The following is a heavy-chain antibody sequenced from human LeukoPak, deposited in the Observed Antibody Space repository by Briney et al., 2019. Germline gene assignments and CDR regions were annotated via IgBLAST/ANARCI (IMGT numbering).Heavy chain of an antibody. V-gene: IGHV1-2*04. CDR3: ARDLAGRGTRAAHFDY. Sequence: ASVKVSCKASGGTFSSYAISWVRQAPGQGLEWMGWINPNSGGTNYAQKFQGWVTMTRDTSISTAYMELSRLRSDDTAVYYCARDLAGRGTRAAHFDYWGQGTLVTVSS. CDR2: INPNSGGT. CDR1: GGTFSSYA. D-gene: IGHD7-27*01. J-gene: IGHJ4*02.